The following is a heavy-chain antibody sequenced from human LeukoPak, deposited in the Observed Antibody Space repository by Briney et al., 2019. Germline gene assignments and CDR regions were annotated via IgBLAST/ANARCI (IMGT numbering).Heavy chain of an antibody. J-gene: IGHJ4*02. CDR2: ISGSGGST. CDR3: AKEGYYDSSGYYDY. V-gene: IGHV3-23*01. D-gene: IGHD3-22*01. Sequence: GGSLRLSCAASGFTFSNYAMSWVRQAPGKGLEWVSAISGSGGSTYYADSVKGRFTISRDNSKNTLYLQMNSLRAEDTAVYYCAKEGYYDSSGYYDYWGQGTLVTVSS. CDR1: GFTFSNYA.